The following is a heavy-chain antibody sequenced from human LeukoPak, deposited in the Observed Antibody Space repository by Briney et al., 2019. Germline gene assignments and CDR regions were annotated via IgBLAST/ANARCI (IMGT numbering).Heavy chain of an antibody. Sequence: GGSLRLSCAASGFTFSSYGMHWVRKAPGKGLEWVAVIWYDGSNKYYADSVKGRFTISRDNSKNTLYLQMNSLRAEDTAVYYCARDSSSSWYWGDYWGQGTLVTVSS. D-gene: IGHD6-13*01. V-gene: IGHV3-33*01. CDR2: IWYDGSNK. CDR1: GFTFSSYG. J-gene: IGHJ4*02. CDR3: ARDSSSSWYWGDY.